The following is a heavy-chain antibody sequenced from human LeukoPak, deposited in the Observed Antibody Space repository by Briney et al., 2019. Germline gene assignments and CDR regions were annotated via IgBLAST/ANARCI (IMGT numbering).Heavy chain of an antibody. CDR2: ISGSGDNT. D-gene: IGHD5-24*01. Sequence: PGGSLRLSCAASGFTFSSYAMSWVRQAPGKGLEWVSAISGSGDNTYYADSVKGRFTISRDNFRNTLYLQMNSLRAEDTAVYCVKSAGKDGYRDSFDMWGQGTVVTVSS. J-gene: IGHJ3*02. V-gene: IGHV3-23*01. CDR3: KSAGKDGYRDSFDM. CDR1: GFTFSSYA.